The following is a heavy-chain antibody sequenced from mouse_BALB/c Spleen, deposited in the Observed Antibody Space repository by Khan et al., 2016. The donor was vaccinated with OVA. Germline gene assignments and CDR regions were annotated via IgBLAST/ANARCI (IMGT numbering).Heavy chain of an antibody. CDR1: GYTFTTAG. D-gene: IGHD2-14*01. V-gene: IGHV9-4*02. CDR3: ARGGAAYYRNDGGAMEY. CDR2: INTHSGVP. J-gene: IGHJ4*01. Sequence: QVQLKQSGPELKKPGETVRISCKASGYTFTTAGMQWVQKMPGKGLKWIGWINTHSGVPKYAEDFKGRFAFSLATSASPAYLQITNLKNEDTATYFCARGGAAYYRNDGGAMEYWGQGTSVTVSS.